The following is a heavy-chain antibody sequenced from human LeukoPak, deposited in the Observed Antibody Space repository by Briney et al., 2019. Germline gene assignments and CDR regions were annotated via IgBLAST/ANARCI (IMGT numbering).Heavy chain of an antibody. CDR1: GFTFDDYA. D-gene: IGHD6-6*01. Sequence: PGGSLRLSCAASGFTFDDYAMHWVRQAPGKGLEWVSGISWNSGSIGYADSVKGRFTISRDNAKNSLYLQMNSLRAEDTALYYCAKDMWGGWAARPGSRFGMNAFDIWGQGTMVTVSS. V-gene: IGHV3-9*01. CDR3: AKDMWGGWAARPGSRFGMNAFDI. J-gene: IGHJ3*02. CDR2: ISWNSGSI.